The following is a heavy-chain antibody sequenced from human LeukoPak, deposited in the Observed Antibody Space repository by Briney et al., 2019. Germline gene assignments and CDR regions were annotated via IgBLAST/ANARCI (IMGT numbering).Heavy chain of an antibody. V-gene: IGHV3-21*01. J-gene: IGHJ3*02. CDR1: GFTFSSYS. D-gene: IGHD2-2*03. Sequence: GGSLRLSCAASGFTFSSYSMNWVRQAPGKGLEWVSSISSSSSYIYYADSVEGRFTISRDNAKNSLYLQMNSLRAEDTAVYYCARELGIVVVPAAQTLNAFDIWGQGTMVTVSS. CDR2: ISSSSSYI. CDR3: ARELGIVVVPAAQTLNAFDI.